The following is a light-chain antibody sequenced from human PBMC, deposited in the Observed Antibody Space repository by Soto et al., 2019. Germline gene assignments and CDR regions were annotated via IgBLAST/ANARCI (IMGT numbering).Light chain of an antibody. CDR2: GAS. J-gene: IGKJ2*01. Sequence: EIVMTQSPATLSVSPGERATLSCGASQSVSSNLAWYQQKPGQAPRLLISGASTRATGIPGRFSGSGSGTEFTLTISSLQSEDFAVYYCQQYNSWPPYTFGQGTKLEIK. V-gene: IGKV3-15*01. CDR3: QQYNSWPPYT. CDR1: QSVSSN.